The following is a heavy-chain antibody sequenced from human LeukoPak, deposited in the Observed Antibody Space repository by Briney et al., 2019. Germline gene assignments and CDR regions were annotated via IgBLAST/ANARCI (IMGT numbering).Heavy chain of an antibody. CDR3: ARDEPRHDELVGASFDY. V-gene: IGHV4-39*07. Sequence: PSETLSLTCTVSGGSISSSSYYWGWIRQPPGKGLEWIGSIYYSGSTYYNPSLKSRVTISVDTSKNQFSLKLSSVTAADTAVYYCARDEPRHDELVGASFDYWGQGTLVTVSS. D-gene: IGHD1-26*01. CDR1: GGSISSSSYY. CDR2: IYYSGST. J-gene: IGHJ4*02.